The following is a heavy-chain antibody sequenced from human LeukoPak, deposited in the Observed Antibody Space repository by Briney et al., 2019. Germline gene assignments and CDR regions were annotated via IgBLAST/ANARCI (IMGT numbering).Heavy chain of an antibody. V-gene: IGHV3-21*01. CDR3: ARGFLAAGDY. Sequence: PGGSLRLSCEASGFFFSSYTMNWIRQAPGKGLEWVASINSGSTNPYYADSVKGRFTISRDDAKKSLYLQMNSLTVEDTSVYYCARGFLAAGDYWGQGTLVTVSS. J-gene: IGHJ4*02. D-gene: IGHD6-13*01. CDR1: GFFFSSYT. CDR2: INSGSTNP.